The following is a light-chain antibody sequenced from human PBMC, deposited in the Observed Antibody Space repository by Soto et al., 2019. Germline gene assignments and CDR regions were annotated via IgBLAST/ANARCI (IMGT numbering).Light chain of an antibody. CDR2: WAS. CDR3: QQYYTTPWA. Sequence: DIVMTQSPDSLAVSLGERATINCKSSQSVLYSSSNKNYLAWYQQKPGQPPKLLIYWASTRESGVPDRFSGSGSRTDFTLTISSLQAEDVAVYYCQQYYTTPWAFGQGTKVEI. CDR1: QSVLYSSSNKNY. V-gene: IGKV4-1*01. J-gene: IGKJ1*01.